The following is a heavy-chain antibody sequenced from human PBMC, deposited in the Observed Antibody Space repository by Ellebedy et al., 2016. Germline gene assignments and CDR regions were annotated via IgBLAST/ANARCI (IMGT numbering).Heavy chain of an antibody. Sequence: LSLTCTVSGGSISSSSYYWGWIRQAPGEGLEWLSHISGSGTVIYNADSVKGRFTTSRDNAKNSLYLHMNSLRAEDTAVYYCARDKRGSYAFDIWGQGTLVTVSS. J-gene: IGHJ3*02. CDR3: ARDKRGSYAFDI. V-gene: IGHV3-11*01. CDR1: GGSISSSSYY. D-gene: IGHD3-10*01. CDR2: ISGSGTVI.